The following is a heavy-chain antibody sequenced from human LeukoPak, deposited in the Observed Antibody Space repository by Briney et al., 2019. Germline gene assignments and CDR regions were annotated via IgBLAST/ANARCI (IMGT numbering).Heavy chain of an antibody. Sequence: PGGSLRLSCTTSGFSFNTYSMSWVRQAPGKGLEWVSAINDDTPYYTDSVKGRFTVSRDNSRDTLYLHLNSLRAEDTAVYYCAELGITMIGGVWGKGTTVTISS. CDR3: AELGITMIGGV. J-gene: IGHJ6*04. D-gene: IGHD3-10*02. CDR2: INDDTP. CDR1: GFSFNTYS. V-gene: IGHV3-23*01.